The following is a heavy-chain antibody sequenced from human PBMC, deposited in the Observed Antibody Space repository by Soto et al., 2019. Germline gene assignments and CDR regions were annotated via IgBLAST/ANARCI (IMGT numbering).Heavy chain of an antibody. J-gene: IGHJ5*02. Sequence: EVQLVQSGAEVKKPGESLKISCKGSGYSFTNYWIGWVRQMPGKGLEWMGIIYPGDSDTRYSPSFQGQVTISADKSIRTAYLQWSSLKASDTAMYYCASTSIAAAGKDYNWFDPWGQGTLVTVSS. CDR3: ASTSIAAAGKDYNWFDP. V-gene: IGHV5-51*01. D-gene: IGHD6-13*01. CDR1: GYSFTNYW. CDR2: IYPGDSDT.